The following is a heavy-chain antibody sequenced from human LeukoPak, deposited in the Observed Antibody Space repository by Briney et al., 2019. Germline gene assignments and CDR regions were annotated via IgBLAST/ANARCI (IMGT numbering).Heavy chain of an antibody. V-gene: IGHV3-30*18. Sequence: GGSLRLSCAASGFTFSNYGMHWVRQAPGKGLEWVAVISYDESDKYYADSVKGRFTISRDNSKNTLYLQMNSLRPEDTAVYYCAKGVIAATNAAYYGMDVWGQGTTVTVSS. CDR3: AKGVIAATNAAYYGMDV. CDR1: GFTFSNYG. D-gene: IGHD2-15*01. J-gene: IGHJ6*02. CDR2: ISYDESDK.